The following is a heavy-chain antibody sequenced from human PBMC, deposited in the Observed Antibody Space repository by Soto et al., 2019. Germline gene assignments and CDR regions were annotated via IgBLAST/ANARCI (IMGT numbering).Heavy chain of an antibody. D-gene: IGHD3-3*01. CDR2: ISYDGSNK. J-gene: IGHJ4*02. CDR3: AKDTPPTYYDLTFAY. CDR1: GFTFSSYG. V-gene: IGHV3-30*18. Sequence: QVQLVESGGGVVQPGRSLRLSCAASGFTFSSYGMHWVRQAPGKGLEWVAVISYDGSNKYYADSVKGRFTISRDNSKNTLYLQMNSLRAEDTAVYYCAKDTPPTYYDLTFAYWGQGTLVTVSS.